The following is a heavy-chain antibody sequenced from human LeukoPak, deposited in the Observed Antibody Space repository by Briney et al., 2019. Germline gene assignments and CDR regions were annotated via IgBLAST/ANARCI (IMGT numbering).Heavy chain of an antibody. Sequence: PGRSLRLSCAASGFTFSDYAMHWVRQAPGKGLEWVANIKQDGSDKYYVDSVKGRFTISRDNAKNSLYLQMNSLRAEDTAVYYCARDKIVGATNFDYWGQGTLVTVSS. D-gene: IGHD1-26*01. CDR1: GFTFSDYA. J-gene: IGHJ4*02. CDR2: IKQDGSDK. CDR3: ARDKIVGATNFDY. V-gene: IGHV3-7*03.